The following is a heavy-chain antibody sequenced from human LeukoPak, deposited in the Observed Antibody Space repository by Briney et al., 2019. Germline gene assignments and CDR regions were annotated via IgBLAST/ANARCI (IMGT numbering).Heavy chain of an antibody. Sequence: PSETLSLTCTVSGGSISSYYWSWIRQPAGKGLEWIGRIYTSGSTNYNPSLKSRVTMSVDTSKNQFSLKLSSVTAADTAVYYCARERGGAAAGRQIWYFDLWGRGTLVTVSS. CDR3: ARERGGAAAGRQIWYFDL. D-gene: IGHD6-13*01. CDR1: GGSISSYY. CDR2: IYTSGST. V-gene: IGHV4-4*07. J-gene: IGHJ2*01.